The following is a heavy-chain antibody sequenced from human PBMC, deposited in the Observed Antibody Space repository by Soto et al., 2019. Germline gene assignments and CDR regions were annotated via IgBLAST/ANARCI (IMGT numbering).Heavy chain of an antibody. CDR3: ASGTSYDAPTGFYTNYYMDL. CDR1: GDSHY. Sequence: QAQLRESGPGLVKPSETLSLTCTFSGDSHYWVWIRQPPGKGLEWIGGVCDSGSTCSLGTTYYNPSLKSRVTVSVQTSENQLSLNLNFVTAADTAVYYCASGTSYDAPTGFYTNYYMDLWGRGTTVTVSS. D-gene: IGHD3-3*01. J-gene: IGHJ6*03. CDR2: VCDSGST. V-gene: IGHV4-38-2*02.